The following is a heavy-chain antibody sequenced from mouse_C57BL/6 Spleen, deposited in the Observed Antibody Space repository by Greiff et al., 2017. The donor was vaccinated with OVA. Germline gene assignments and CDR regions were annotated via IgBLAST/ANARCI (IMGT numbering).Heavy chain of an antibody. Sequence: QVQLQQPGAELVKPGASVKLSCKASGYTFTSYWMHWVKQRPGQGLEWIGMIHPNSGSTNYNEKFKSKATLTVDKSSSTAYMQLSSLTSEDSAVYYCARQGYDYDEGVYAMDYWGQGTSVTVSS. CDR3: ARQGYDYDEGVYAMDY. V-gene: IGHV1-64*01. D-gene: IGHD2-4*01. CDR2: IHPNSGST. J-gene: IGHJ4*01. CDR1: GYTFTSYW.